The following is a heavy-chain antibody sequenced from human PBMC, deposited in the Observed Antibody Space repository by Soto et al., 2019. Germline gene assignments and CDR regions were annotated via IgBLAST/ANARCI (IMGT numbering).Heavy chain of an antibody. CDR2: VNNDGRDT. V-gene: IGHV3-74*01. Sequence: EVQVVECGGDLGQPGGSLRLSCAASGFSFSNYWMHWVRQAPGKGLVWVSGVNNDGRDTIYADSVMGRFTVSRDNAKNTLFLQMNSLRIDDTAMYYCARGSIDHAFDIWGQGTMVTVSS. CDR3: ARGSIDHAFDI. CDR1: GFSFSNYW. J-gene: IGHJ3*02. D-gene: IGHD3-9*01.